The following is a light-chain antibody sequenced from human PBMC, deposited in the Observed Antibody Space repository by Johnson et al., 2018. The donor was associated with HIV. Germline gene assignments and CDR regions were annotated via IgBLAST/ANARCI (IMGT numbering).Light chain of an antibody. CDR2: ENN. CDR1: SSNIGNNY. CDR3: GTWDSSLNAGV. V-gene: IGLV1-51*01. J-gene: IGLJ1*01. Sequence: QAVLTQPPSVSVAPGQKVTISCSGSSSNIGNNYVSWYQQFPGTAPKVLIYENNQRPSGIPYRFSGSKSCTSATLAITGLQTGDEADYYCGTWDSSLNAGVFGTGTRVTVL.